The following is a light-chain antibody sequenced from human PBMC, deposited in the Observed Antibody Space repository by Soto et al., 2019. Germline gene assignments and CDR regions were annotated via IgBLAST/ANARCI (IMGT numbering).Light chain of an antibody. J-gene: IGKJ1*01. CDR3: QQYCRPPPWT. CDR2: GAS. V-gene: IGKV3-20*01. Sequence: EIVLTQSPDTVSLSPGQRVTLSCMASQTIVSNYLAWYQQKPGQAPRLLIYGASNRATDIPDRFSGSGSGTYFTLSISRVEPEDFSVYYSQQYCRPPPWTLGQGTKVEIE. CDR1: QTIVSNY.